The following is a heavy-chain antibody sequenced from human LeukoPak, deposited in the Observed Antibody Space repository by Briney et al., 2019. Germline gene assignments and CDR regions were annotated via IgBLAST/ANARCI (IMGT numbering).Heavy chain of an antibody. CDR2: IMQDGSQK. V-gene: IGHV3-7*01. CDR1: GFSFSTYW. D-gene: IGHD3-22*01. CDR3: ARYFNSNAYFSPRGDY. Sequence: GGSLRLSCAASGFSFSTYWMTWVRQAPGKGLEWVASIMQDGSQKYYVDSVKGRFTVSRDNAKNSLYLQMNSLRAEDTAVYYCARYFNSNAYFSPRGDYWGQGTLVTVSS. J-gene: IGHJ4*02.